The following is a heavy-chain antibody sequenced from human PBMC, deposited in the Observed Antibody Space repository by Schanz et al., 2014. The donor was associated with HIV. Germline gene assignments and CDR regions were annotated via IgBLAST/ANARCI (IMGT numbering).Heavy chain of an antibody. CDR1: GFTFSNYS. Sequence: QLQLVESGGGLVKPGGSLRLSCAASGFTFSNYSMHWVRQAPGKGPEWVAVMSYVGSNKYYADSVKGRFTISRDNSKNTVYLQMNSLRPEDTAVYYCARMEQLIIGYYYGMDVWGQGTTVTVSS. CDR2: MSYVGSNK. V-gene: IGHV3-30-3*01. CDR3: ARMEQLIIGYYYGMDV. J-gene: IGHJ6*02. D-gene: IGHD3-16*01.